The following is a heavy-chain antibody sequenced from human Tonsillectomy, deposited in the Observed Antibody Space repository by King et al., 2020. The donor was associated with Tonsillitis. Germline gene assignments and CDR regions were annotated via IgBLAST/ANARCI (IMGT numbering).Heavy chain of an antibody. Sequence: EVQLVESGGGLVQPGGSLRLSCAASGFTFSNYWMHWVRQAPGKGLVWVSRVNSYESITDYADSVKGRFTISRDNAKNTLYLEMNSLRAEDTAVYYCSRPGGVYCSSTTCYDYFDYWGQGTLVTVSS. V-gene: IGHV3-74*01. CDR1: GFTFSNYW. CDR3: SRPGGVYCSSTTCYDYFDY. J-gene: IGHJ4*02. D-gene: IGHD2-2*01. CDR2: VNSYESIT.